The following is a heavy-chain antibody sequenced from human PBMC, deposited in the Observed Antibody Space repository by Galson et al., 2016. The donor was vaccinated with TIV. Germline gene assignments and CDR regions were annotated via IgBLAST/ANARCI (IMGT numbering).Heavy chain of an antibody. D-gene: IGHD4-17*01. V-gene: IGHV3-7*01. CDR3: ARDWDDYGAHSALDD. CDR1: GFTFSTYW. CDR2: IKQDGTDQ. Sequence: SLRLSCAASGFTFSTYWMSWVRQAPGEGLQWVANIKQDGTDQNCVDSVKGRFSISRDNAKNSLFLQMNTLRPEDTAVYYCARDWDDYGAHSALDDWGQGTLVTVSS. J-gene: IGHJ4*02.